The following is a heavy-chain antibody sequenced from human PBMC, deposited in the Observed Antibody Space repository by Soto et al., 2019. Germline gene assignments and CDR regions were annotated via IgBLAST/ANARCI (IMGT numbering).Heavy chain of an antibody. D-gene: IGHD3-10*01. V-gene: IGHV6-1*01. J-gene: IGHJ2*01. Sequence: QVQLQQSGPGLVRPSQTLSLTCAISGDSVSSNSATWTWIRQSPSRGLEWLGKTYYRSKWYNDYAESVKSRITINSDTSKNQFSLQLNSVTLEDTAVYYCAREGAGSKYGYWYFDLWGRGTLVTVSS. CDR1: GDSVSSNSAT. CDR2: TYYRSKWYN. CDR3: AREGAGSKYGYWYFDL.